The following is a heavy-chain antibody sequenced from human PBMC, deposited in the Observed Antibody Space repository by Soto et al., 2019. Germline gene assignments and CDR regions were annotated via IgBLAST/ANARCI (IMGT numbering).Heavy chain of an antibody. CDR2: ITYSGNT. V-gene: IGHV4-59*01. CDR1: GGSINYYY. Sequence: SETLSLTCTVSGGSINYYYWSWIRQPPGRGLEWIGYITYSGNTNYNPSLKSRVSISLDTSRNQFSLMLSSVTAADTAVYYCARDRLGSGSYLASDPWGQGTLVTVSS. D-gene: IGHD3-10*01. CDR3: ARDRLGSGSYLASDP. J-gene: IGHJ5*02.